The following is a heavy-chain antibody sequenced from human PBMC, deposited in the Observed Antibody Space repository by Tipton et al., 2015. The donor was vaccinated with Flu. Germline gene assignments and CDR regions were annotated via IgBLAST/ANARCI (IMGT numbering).Heavy chain of an antibody. CDR2: IYVSGST. CDR3: AREIRFSNWTLYYYGMDV. D-gene: IGHD1-1*01. CDR1: GFSVSANY. J-gene: IGHJ6*02. Sequence: SLRLSCAVSGFSVSANYMSWVRQAPGKGLEWVSTIYVSGSTYYADSVRGRFSISRDSSHNTVYLQMNSLRAEDTAVYFCAREIRFSNWTLYYYGMDVWRQGTTVTASS. V-gene: IGHV3-53*01.